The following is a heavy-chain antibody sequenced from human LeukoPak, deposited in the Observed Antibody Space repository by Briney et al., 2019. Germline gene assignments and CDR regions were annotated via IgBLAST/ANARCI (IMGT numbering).Heavy chain of an antibody. V-gene: IGHV1-18*01. J-gene: IGHJ4*02. CDR1: GYTFTSYG. Sequence: GASVKVSCKASGYTFTSYGISWVRQAPGQGLEWMGWISAYNGNTNYAQKLQGRVTMTTDTTTSTAYMELRSLRSDDTAVYYCARTYYYYDSSGPLDYWGQGTLVTVSS. CDR3: ARTYYYYDSSGPLDY. D-gene: IGHD3-22*01. CDR2: ISAYNGNT.